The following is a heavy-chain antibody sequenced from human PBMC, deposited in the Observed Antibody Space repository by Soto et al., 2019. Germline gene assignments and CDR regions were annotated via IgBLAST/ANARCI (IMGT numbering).Heavy chain of an antibody. Sequence: SETLSLTCTVSGGSISSSSYYWGWIRQPPGKGLEWIGSIYYSGSTYYNPSLKSRVTISVDTSKNQFSLKLSSVTAADTAVYYCARQSGLHDFWSGYYTIGHNYYYYYGMDVWGQGTTVTVSS. V-gene: IGHV4-39*01. D-gene: IGHD3-3*01. CDR2: IYYSGST. CDR1: GGSISSSSYY. CDR3: ARQSGLHDFWSGYYTIGHNYYYYYGMDV. J-gene: IGHJ6*02.